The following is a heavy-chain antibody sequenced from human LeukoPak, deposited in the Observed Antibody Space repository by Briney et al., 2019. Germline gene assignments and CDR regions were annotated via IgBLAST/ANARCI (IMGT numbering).Heavy chain of an antibody. J-gene: IGHJ5*02. CDR1: GGTFSSYA. D-gene: IGHD6-19*01. CDR2: IIPIFGTA. Sequence: ASVKVSCKASGGTFSSYAISWVRQAPGQGLEWMGGIIPIFGTANYAQKFQGRVTITADESTSTAYMELSSLRSEDTAVYYCAREYSSGWYAHNWFDPWGQGTLVTVSS. V-gene: IGHV1-69*13. CDR3: AREYSSGWYAHNWFDP.